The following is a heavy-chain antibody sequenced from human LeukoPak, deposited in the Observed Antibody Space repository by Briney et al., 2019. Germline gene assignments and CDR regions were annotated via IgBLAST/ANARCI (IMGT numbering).Heavy chain of an antibody. CDR3: AKDTRYSYGYGMDV. D-gene: IGHD5-18*01. V-gene: IGHV3-21*04. Sequence: GGSLRLSCAASGFTFSSYSMNWVRQAPGKGLEWVSSISSSSSYIYYADSVKGRFTISRDNAKNSLYLQMNSLRAEDTALYYRAKDTRYSYGYGMDVWGQGTTVTVSS. CDR2: ISSSSSYI. J-gene: IGHJ6*02. CDR1: GFTFSSYS.